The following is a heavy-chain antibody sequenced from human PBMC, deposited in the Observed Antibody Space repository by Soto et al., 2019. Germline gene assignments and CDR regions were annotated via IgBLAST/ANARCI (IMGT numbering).Heavy chain of an antibody. V-gene: IGHV4-31*03. Sequence: SETLSLTCTVSGGSISSGGYYWSWIRQHPGKGLEWIGYIYYSGSTYYNPSLKSRVTISVDTSKNQFSLKLSSVTAADTAVYYCARMNYLGYCSSTSCHNNFDYWGQGTLVTVSS. CDR1: GGSISSGGYY. J-gene: IGHJ4*02. CDR3: ARMNYLGYCSSTSCHNNFDY. D-gene: IGHD2-2*01. CDR2: IYYSGST.